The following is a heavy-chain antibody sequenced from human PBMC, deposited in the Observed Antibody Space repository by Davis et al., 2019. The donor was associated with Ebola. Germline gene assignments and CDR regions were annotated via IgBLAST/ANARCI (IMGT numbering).Heavy chain of an antibody. CDR1: GFTFSGSA. CDR3: TGSGEVDY. V-gene: IGHV3-73*01. J-gene: IGHJ4*02. CDR2: IRSKANSYAI. Sequence: PGGSLRLSCAASGFTFSGSAMHWVRQASGKGLEWVGRIRSKANSYAIAYAASVKGRFTISRDDSKNTAYLQMNSLKTEDTAVYYCTGSGEVDYWGQGTLVTVSS. D-gene: IGHD3-10*01.